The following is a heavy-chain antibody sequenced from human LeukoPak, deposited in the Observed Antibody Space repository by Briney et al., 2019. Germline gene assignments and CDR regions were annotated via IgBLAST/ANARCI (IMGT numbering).Heavy chain of an antibody. J-gene: IGHJ5*02. CDR1: GYSFTSYD. Sequence: ASVKVSCKADGYSFTSYDLNWVRQASGQGLEWMGWISAYNGNTNYAQKLQGRVTMTTDTSTSTAYMELRSLRSDDTAVYYCARDGLTGTTGDWFDPWGQGTLVTVSS. V-gene: IGHV1-18*01. CDR3: ARDGLTGTTGDWFDP. CDR2: ISAYNGNT. D-gene: IGHD1-7*01.